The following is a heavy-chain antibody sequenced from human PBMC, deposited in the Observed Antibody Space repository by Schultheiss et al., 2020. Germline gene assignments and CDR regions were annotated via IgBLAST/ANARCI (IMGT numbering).Heavy chain of an antibody. Sequence: SETLSLTCTVSGGSISSSNYYWGWIRQPPGKGLEWIGSIYYSGSTSYNPSLKSRVTISVDTSKNQFSLKLSSVTAADTAIYYCARRVVTAIRIFDYWGQGTLVTVSS. J-gene: IGHJ4*02. CDR3: ARRVVTAIRIFDY. V-gene: IGHV4-39*01. CDR2: IYYSGST. CDR1: GGSISSSNYY. D-gene: IGHD2-21*02.